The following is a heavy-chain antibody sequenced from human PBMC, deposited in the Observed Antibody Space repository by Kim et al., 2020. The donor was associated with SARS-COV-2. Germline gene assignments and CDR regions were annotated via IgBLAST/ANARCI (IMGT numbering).Heavy chain of an antibody. J-gene: IGHJ4*02. CDR2: INPNSGGT. CDR3: ARGHSNWNDGIDY. Sequence: ASVKVSCKASGYTFTGYYMHWVRQAPGQGLEWMGRINPNSGGTNYAQKFQGRVTMTRDTSISTAYMELSRLRSDDTVVYYCARGHSNWNDGIDYWGQGTLVTVSS. CDR1: GYTFTGYY. V-gene: IGHV1-2*05. D-gene: IGHD1-20*01.